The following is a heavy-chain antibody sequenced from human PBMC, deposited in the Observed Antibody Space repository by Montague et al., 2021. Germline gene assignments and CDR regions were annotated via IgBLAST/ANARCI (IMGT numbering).Heavy chain of an antibody. Sequence: SETLSLTCNVSGGSVSTGNYYWTWIRQPPGKELEWIGYIYYTGSSKYNPSLESRVTISISTSKKQFTLKLSSVTAADTAVYYCARGQWWVPYCLDSWGQGTLVTVSS. CDR2: IYYTGSS. V-gene: IGHV4-61*01. D-gene: IGHD2-15*01. CDR1: GGSVSTGNYY. CDR3: ARGQWWVPYCLDS. J-gene: IGHJ4*02.